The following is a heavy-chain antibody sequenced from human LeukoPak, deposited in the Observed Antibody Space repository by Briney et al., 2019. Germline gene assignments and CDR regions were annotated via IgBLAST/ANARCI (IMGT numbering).Heavy chain of an antibody. J-gene: IGHJ4*02. Sequence: GGSLRLSCAASGFTFSSYGMHWVRQAPGKGLEWVAFIRYDGSNKYYADSVKGRFTISRDSSKNTLYLQMNSLRAEDTAVYYCAKVWRVPAAPPLPPQIDYWGQGTLVTVSS. V-gene: IGHV3-30*02. D-gene: IGHD2-2*01. CDR3: AKVWRVPAAPPLPPQIDY. CDR1: GFTFSSYG. CDR2: IRYDGSNK.